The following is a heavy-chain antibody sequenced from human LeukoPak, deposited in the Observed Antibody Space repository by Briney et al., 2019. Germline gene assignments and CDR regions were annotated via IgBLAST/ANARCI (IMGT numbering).Heavy chain of an antibody. Sequence: GGSLRLSCAASGFTFSSYWMSWVRQVPGKGLEWVANIKQDGSEKYYVDSVKGRFTISRDNAKNSLYLQMSSLRAEDTAVYYCARLAGSGKTNDWGQGTLVTVSS. V-gene: IGHV3-7*01. CDR3: ARLAGSGKTND. CDR1: GFTFSSYW. D-gene: IGHD3-10*01. J-gene: IGHJ4*02. CDR2: IKQDGSEK.